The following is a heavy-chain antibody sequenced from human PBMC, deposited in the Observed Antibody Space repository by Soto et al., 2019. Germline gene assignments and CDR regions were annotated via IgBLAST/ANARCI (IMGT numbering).Heavy chain of an antibody. CDR2: IRSKAYGATT. CDR3: ASDLASSANDAFYGMDG. J-gene: IGHJ6*02. Sequence: PGGSLRLSCVASGFTFGDYTMSWFRQAPGGGLEWVSFIRSKAYGATTEYAASVKGRFTISRDDSKSIAYLQMNSLKSEDTAVYYCASDLASSANDAFYGMDGWGQGTTVIVSS. D-gene: IGHD1-1*01. V-gene: IGHV3-49*03. CDR1: GFTFGDYT.